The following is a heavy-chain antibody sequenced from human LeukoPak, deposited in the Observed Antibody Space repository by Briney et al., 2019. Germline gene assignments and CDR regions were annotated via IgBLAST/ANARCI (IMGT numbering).Heavy chain of an antibody. CDR3: ARVARGNYYHFDS. J-gene: IGHJ4*02. CDR2: ISYSSETT. D-gene: IGHD1-26*01. CDR1: GFTLSSYS. Sequence: GGSPRLSCEASGFTLSSYSLTWVRQAPGKGLEWVSYISYSSETTSYADSVKGRFTSSRDYAKKSLYLQMNSLRAEDTAVYFCARVARGNYYHFDSWGQGTLVTVSS. V-gene: IGHV3-48*04.